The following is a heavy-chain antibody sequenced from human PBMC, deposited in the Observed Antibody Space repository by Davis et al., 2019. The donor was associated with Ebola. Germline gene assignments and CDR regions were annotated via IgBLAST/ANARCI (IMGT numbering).Heavy chain of an antibody. V-gene: IGHV4-39*07. D-gene: IGHD3-22*01. CDR1: GGSISSSSYY. CDR2: IYYSGST. J-gene: IGHJ4*02. Sequence: SETLSLTCTVSGGSISSSSYYWGWIRQPPGKGLEWIGSIYYSGSTYYNPSLKSRVTISVDTSKNQFSLKLSSVTAADTAVYYCARDSSGYYYFDYWGQGTLVTVSS. CDR3: ARDSSGYYYFDY.